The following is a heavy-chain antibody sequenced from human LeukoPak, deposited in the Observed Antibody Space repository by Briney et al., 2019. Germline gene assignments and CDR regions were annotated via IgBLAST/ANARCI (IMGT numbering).Heavy chain of an antibody. CDR3: ARVGKQWLRALFDY. D-gene: IGHD6-19*01. CDR2: IYYSGST. CDR1: GGSISSYY. Sequence: SETLSLTCTVSGGSISSYYWSWIRQPPGKGLEWIGYIYYSGSTNYNPSLKSRVTISVDTSKNQFSLKLSSVTAADTAVYYCARVGKQWLRALFDYWGQGTLVTVSS. V-gene: IGHV4-59*01. J-gene: IGHJ4*02.